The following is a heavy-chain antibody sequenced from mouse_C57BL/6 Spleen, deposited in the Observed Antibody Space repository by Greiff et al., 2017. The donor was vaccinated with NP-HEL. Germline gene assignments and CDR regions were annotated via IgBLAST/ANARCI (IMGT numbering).Heavy chain of an antibody. CDR1: GYTFTSYW. Sequence: VQLQQPGAELVMPGASVKMSCKASGYTFTSYWMHWVKQRPGQGLEWIGEIDPSVGSTNYNHKFKGKSTLTVDKSSSTAYMQLSSLTSEDSAVYDCARSGTGFDYWGQGTTLTVSS. CDR2: IDPSVGST. J-gene: IGHJ2*01. D-gene: IGHD3-2*02. V-gene: IGHV1-69*01. CDR3: ARSGTGFDY.